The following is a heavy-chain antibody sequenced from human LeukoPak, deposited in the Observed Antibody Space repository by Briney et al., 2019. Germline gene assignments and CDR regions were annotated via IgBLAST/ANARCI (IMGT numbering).Heavy chain of an antibody. CDR1: GFTFISFA. D-gene: IGHD3-3*01. CDR2: ISNSGGST. J-gene: IGHJ6*02. Sequence: GSLRLSCAASGFTFISFAMSWVRQAPGKGLEWVSGISNSGGSTYYADSVKGRFTISRDNSKNRLYLQMNSLRADDTAVYYCAKAISPRLDYYYGMDVWGQGTTVTVSS. CDR3: AKAISPRLDYYYGMDV. V-gene: IGHV3-23*01.